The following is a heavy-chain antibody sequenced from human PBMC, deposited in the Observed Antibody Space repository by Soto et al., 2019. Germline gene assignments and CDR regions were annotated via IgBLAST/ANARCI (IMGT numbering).Heavy chain of an antibody. J-gene: IGHJ4*02. D-gene: IGHD6-13*01. CDR3: AGGQQLTTYYFDY. Sequence: TLSLTCTVSGGSISSYYWSWIRQPPGKGLEWIGYIYYSGSTNYNPSLKSRVTISVDTSKNQFSLKLSSVTAADTAVYYCAGGQQLTTYYFDYWGQGTLVTVSS. CDR1: GGSISSYY. V-gene: IGHV4-59*01. CDR2: IYYSGST.